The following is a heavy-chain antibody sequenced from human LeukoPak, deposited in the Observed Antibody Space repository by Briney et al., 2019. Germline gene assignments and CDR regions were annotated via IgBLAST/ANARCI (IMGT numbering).Heavy chain of an antibody. Sequence: GGSLRLSCTASGFPFSSYAMSWVRQAPGKGLEWVSSIISSGGVTYYTDSLKGRFTISRDNSRNTVYLQMDSLGAEDSAVYYCAKNAGYSYGLYYFDYWGQGTLVTVSS. CDR1: GFPFSSYA. J-gene: IGHJ4*02. CDR3: AKNAGYSYGLYYFDY. CDR2: IISSGGVT. D-gene: IGHD5-18*01. V-gene: IGHV3-23*01.